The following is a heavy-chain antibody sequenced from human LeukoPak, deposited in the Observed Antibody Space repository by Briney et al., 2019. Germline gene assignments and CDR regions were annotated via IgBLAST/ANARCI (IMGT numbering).Heavy chain of an antibody. CDR1: GFTVSSNY. J-gene: IGHJ4*02. CDR2: IYSGGST. D-gene: IGHD3-10*01. CDR3: ARGYLEGVDY. V-gene: IGHV3-53*01. Sequence: PGGSLRLSCAASGFTVSSNYMSWVRQAPGKGLEWVSIIYSGGSTFYADSVKGRFTISRDNSKNTLHLQMNSLRAEDTAVYYCARGYLEGVDYWGQGTLVTVSS.